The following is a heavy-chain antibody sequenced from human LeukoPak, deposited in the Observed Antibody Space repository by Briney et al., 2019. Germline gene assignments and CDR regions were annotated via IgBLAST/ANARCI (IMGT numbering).Heavy chain of an antibody. CDR2: ITGSGDAK. V-gene: IGHV3-11*01. D-gene: IGHD4-17*01. J-gene: IGHJ4*02. CDR1: GFTFSDYH. Sequence: PGGSLRLSCAASGFTFSDYHMSWIRQAPGTGLEWISYITGSGDAKSYSDSVKGRFAISRDNAKNLLHLQMNSLRAEDTAVYYCAPVVTTVTIPGIDSWGQGTLVIVSS. CDR3: APVVTTVTIPGIDS.